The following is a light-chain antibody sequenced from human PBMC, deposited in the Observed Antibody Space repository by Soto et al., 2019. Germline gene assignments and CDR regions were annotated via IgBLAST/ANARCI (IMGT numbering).Light chain of an antibody. CDR2: AAS. Sequence: DIQMTQSPSSLSASVGDRVTITCRASQSISSYLNWYQQKPGKAPKLLIYAASSLQSGVPSRFSSSGSGTDFTITISSLQPEDFTTYYCQQSYSLYTFGQGTKLEIK. CDR3: QQSYSLYT. V-gene: IGKV1-39*01. CDR1: QSISSY. J-gene: IGKJ2*01.